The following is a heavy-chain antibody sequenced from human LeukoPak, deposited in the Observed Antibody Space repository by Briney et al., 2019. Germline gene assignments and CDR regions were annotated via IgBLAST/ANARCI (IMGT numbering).Heavy chain of an antibody. CDR3: AKEGIAVAGFDP. Sequence: PGGSLRLSCAASGLTFSSYAMSWVRQAPGKGLEWVSAISGSGGSTYYADSVKGRFTISRDSSKSTLYLQMNSLRAEDTAVYYCAKEGIAVAGFDPWGQGTLVTVSS. D-gene: IGHD6-19*01. J-gene: IGHJ5*02. CDR1: GLTFSSYA. V-gene: IGHV3-23*01. CDR2: ISGSGGST.